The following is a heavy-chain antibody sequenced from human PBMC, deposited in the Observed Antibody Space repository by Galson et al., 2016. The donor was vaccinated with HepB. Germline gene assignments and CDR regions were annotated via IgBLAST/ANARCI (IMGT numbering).Heavy chain of an antibody. V-gene: IGHV3-21*01. J-gene: IGHJ5*01. CDR3: ARENCTNPICYTGWFDS. D-gene: IGHD2-8*01. Sequence: SLRLSCAASGFTFSTYNMNWVRQAPGKGLEWVSSISYNIYYADSVRGRFTSSRDNAKNSLFLQMNSLRVEDTDVYYCARENCTNPICYTGWFDSWGQGTLVTVSA. CDR1: GFTFSTYN. CDR2: ISYNI.